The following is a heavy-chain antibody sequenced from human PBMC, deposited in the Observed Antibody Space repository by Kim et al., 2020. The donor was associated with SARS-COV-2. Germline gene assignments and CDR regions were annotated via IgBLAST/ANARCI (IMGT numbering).Heavy chain of an antibody. V-gene: IGHV3-30*18. Sequence: GSLRLSCAASGFTFSSYGMHWVRQAPGKGLEWVAVISYDGSNKYYADSVKGRFTISRDNSKNTLYLQMNSLRAEDTAVYYCAKAPGAYWGQGTLVTVSS. CDR1: GFTFSSYG. CDR3: AKAPGAY. J-gene: IGHJ4*02. D-gene: IGHD1-26*01. CDR2: ISYDGSNK.